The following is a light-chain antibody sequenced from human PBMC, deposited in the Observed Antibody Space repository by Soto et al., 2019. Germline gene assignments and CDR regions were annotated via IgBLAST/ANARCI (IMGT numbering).Light chain of an antibody. CDR1: QSISSY. CDR3: QQSYRNPLT. CDR2: AAS. V-gene: IGKV1-39*01. Sequence: DIQMTQSPSSLSASVGDRVIMTCRASQSISSYLNWYQQKPGGAPDLLIYAASSLQSGVPSRFSGSGSGTDFTLTISSLQPEDFATYYCQQSYRNPLTFGGGTKVDIK. J-gene: IGKJ4*01.